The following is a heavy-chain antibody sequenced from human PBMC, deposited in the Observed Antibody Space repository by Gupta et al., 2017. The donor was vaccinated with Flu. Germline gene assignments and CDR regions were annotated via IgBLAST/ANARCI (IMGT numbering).Heavy chain of an antibody. CDR3: ARDVGSGDYDS. CDR1: GFTPSDYW. CDR2: INRDGSVI. V-gene: IGHV3-7*01. D-gene: IGHD4-17*01. J-gene: IGHJ5*01. Sequence: EVQLVESGGGLVQPGGSLRLSCGASGFTPSDYWMSRVRQAPGKGPELVANINRDGSVINYMDFVRGRFTISRDNAKNAVYFQMNSLRVDDTAVYYCARDVGSGDYDSWGQGTLVTVSS.